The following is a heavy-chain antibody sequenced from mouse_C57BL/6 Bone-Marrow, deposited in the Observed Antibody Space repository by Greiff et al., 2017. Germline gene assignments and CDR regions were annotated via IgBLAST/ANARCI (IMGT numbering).Heavy chain of an antibody. CDR1: GFTFTDYY. CDR2: IRNKANGYTT. V-gene: IGHV7-3*01. CDR3: ARSGSSYFYAMDD. D-gene: IGHD1-1*01. J-gene: IGHJ4*01. Sequence: DVHLVESGGGLVQPGGSLSLSCAASGFTFTDYYMSWVRQPPGKALEWLGFIRNKANGYTTEYSASVKGRFTISRDNSKSILYLQMHALRAEDSATYYWARSGSSYFYAMDDWGQGTSVTVSS.